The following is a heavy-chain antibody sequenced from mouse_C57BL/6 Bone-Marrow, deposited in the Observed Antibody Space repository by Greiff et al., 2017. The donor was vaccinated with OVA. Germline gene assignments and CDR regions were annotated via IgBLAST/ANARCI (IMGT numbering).Heavy chain of an antibody. CDR1: GYTFTTYP. CDR3: ARPGDYDGDWFAY. Sequence: VKLVESEAELVKPGASVKMSCKASGYTFTTYPIEWMKQNHGKSLEWIGNFHPYNDDTKYNEKFKGKATLTVEKSSSTVYLELSRLTSDDSAVYYCARPGDYDGDWFAYWGQGTLVTVSA. D-gene: IGHD2-4*01. J-gene: IGHJ3*01. CDR2: FHPYNDDT. V-gene: IGHV1-47*01.